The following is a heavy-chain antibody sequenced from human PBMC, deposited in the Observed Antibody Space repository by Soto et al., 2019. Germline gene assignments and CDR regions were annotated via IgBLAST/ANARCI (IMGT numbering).Heavy chain of an antibody. CDR3: ARVGQFDY. J-gene: IGHJ4*02. CDR2: ISKTGDTV. Sequence: GGSLRLSCSASGFTFSDYYMSWVRQAPAKGLEWVSYISKTGDTVYYADSMKGRFTISRDNAKNSLYLQMNSLRDEDTAVYYCARVGQFDYWGQGTLVTVSS. D-gene: IGHD1-26*01. CDR1: GFTFSDYY. V-gene: IGHV3-11*01.